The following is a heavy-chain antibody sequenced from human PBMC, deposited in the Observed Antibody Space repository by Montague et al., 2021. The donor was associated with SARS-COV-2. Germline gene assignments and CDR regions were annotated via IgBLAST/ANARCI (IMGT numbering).Heavy chain of an antibody. V-gene: IGHV4-59*01. J-gene: IGHJ4*02. D-gene: IGHD5-18*01. CDR3: ARGNTWERYSYGFDY. CDR1: GGSISSYY. CDR2: IYYSEST. Sequence: SETLSLTCTVSGGSISSYYWSWIRQPPGKGLEWIGYIYYSESTNYNPSLKSRVTISVDTSKNQFSLKLSSVTAADTAVYYCARGNTWERYSYGFDYWGQGTLVTVSS.